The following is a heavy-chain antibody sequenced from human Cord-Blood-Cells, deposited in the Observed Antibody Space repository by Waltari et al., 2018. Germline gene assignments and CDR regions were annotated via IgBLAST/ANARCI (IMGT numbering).Heavy chain of an antibody. J-gene: IGHJ6*02. CDR3: ARDATTALPYYYYYGMDV. CDR1: GGSVSSGSYY. D-gene: IGHD4-17*01. CDR2: IYYSGST. Sequence: QVQLQESGPGLVKPSETLSLTCTVSGGSVSSGSYYWSWIRQPPGKGLEWIGYIYYSGSTNYNPSPKSRVTISVDTSKNQFSLKLSSVTAADTAVYYCARDATTALPYYYYYGMDVWGQGTTVTVSS. V-gene: IGHV4-61*01.